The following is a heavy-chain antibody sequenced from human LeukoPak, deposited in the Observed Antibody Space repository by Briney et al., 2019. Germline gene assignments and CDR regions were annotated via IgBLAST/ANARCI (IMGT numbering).Heavy chain of an antibody. D-gene: IGHD5-18*01. CDR2: INGRGGST. CDR1: GFTFSNYA. Sequence: PGGSLRLSCAASGFTFSNYAMSWVRQAPGKGLEWVSSINGRGGSTYYADSVKGRFTISRDNAKNSLYLQMNSLRAEDTAVYYCARSTGRGIQLNDYWGQGTLVTVSS. CDR3: ARSTGRGIQLNDY. V-gene: IGHV3-23*01. J-gene: IGHJ4*02.